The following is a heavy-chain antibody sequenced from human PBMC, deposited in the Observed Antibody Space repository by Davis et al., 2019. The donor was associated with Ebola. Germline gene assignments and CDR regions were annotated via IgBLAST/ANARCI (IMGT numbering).Heavy chain of an antibody. Sequence: GESLKISCAASGFTFSIYAMSWVRHAPGKGLEWVSAISNSGGSTYYADSVKGRFTISRDNSKNTLYLQMNSLRAEDTAVYYCAKGLRYCSGGSCYSIPHSGCDYWCQGTLVTVSS. CDR1: GFTFSIYA. V-gene: IGHV3-23*01. CDR3: AKGLRYCSGGSCYSIPHSGCDY. CDR2: ISNSGGST. J-gene: IGHJ4*02. D-gene: IGHD2-15*01.